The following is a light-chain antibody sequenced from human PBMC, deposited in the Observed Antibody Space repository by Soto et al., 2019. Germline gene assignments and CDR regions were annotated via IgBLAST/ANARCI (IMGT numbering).Light chain of an antibody. CDR2: EVS. Sequence: QSALTQPPSASGSPGQSFTISCTGTSSDVGGYNYVSWYQQHPGKAPKLMIYEVSKRPSGVPDRFSGSKSGNTASLTVSGLQAEDEADYYCSSYAGSNHRGDVFGTGTKVTVL. CDR3: SSYAGSNHRGDV. J-gene: IGLJ1*01. CDR1: SSDVGGYNY. V-gene: IGLV2-8*01.